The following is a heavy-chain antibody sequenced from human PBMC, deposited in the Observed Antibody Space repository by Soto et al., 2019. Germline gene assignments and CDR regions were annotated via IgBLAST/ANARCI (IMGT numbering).Heavy chain of an antibody. Sequence: EVQLLESGGGLVQPGGSLRLSCAASGFTFSSYAMSWVRQAPGKGLEWVSAISGGGGNTYYADSVKGRFTISRDNSKNTLYLQMNSLRAGDTAVYYCAKPSSGWADSFDYWGQGTLVTVSS. CDR1: GFTFSSYA. V-gene: IGHV3-23*01. CDR3: AKPSSGWADSFDY. CDR2: ISGGGGNT. D-gene: IGHD6-19*01. J-gene: IGHJ4*02.